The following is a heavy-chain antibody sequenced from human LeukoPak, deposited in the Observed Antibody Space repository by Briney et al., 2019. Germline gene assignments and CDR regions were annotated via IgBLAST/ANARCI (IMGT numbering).Heavy chain of an antibody. J-gene: IGHJ5*02. D-gene: IGHD3-3*01. CDR2: KQQDGGEK. CDR3: ARDVYDFWSGTGRWFDP. Sequence: RGSLRLSCAASGFTLSNYLMNSGRQAPGKGAERVPNKQQDGGEKSYVHSVKGRFNISRGDAKNSLYLQRNSLMAGGTAGYYCARDVYDFWSGTGRWFDPWGQGTLVTVSS. V-gene: IGHV3-7*01. CDR1: GFTLSNYL.